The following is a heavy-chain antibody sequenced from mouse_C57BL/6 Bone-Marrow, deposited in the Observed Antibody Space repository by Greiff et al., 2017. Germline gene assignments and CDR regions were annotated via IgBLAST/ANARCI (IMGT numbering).Heavy chain of an antibody. Sequence: QVQLQQSGAELARPGASVKLSCKASGYTFTSYGISWVKQRTGQGLEWIGEIYPRSGNTYYNEKFKGKATLTADKSSSTAYMELRSLTSEDSAVYFCARVGLRPVFYAMDYWGQGTSVTVSS. J-gene: IGHJ4*01. CDR2: IYPRSGNT. D-gene: IGHD2-4*01. CDR3: ARVGLRPVFYAMDY. CDR1: GYTFTSYG. V-gene: IGHV1-81*01.